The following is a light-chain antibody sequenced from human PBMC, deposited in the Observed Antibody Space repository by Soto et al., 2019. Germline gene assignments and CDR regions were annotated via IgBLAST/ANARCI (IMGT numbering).Light chain of an antibody. CDR1: QSVFYNSNKMNY. V-gene: IGKV4-1*01. CDR3: HQGRSFPWT. Sequence: DIVVTQSPDSLAVSLGERATINCKSSQSVFYNSNKMNYLAWYQQSPGKAPKLLIYKTSTLNSGIPSRFSGSGSGTDFTLTISSLQPEDFATYYCHQGRSFPWTFGQGTKVDIK. CDR2: KTS. J-gene: IGKJ1*01.